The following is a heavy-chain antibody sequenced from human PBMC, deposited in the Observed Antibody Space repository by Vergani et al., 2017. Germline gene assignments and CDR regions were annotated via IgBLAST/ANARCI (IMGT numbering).Heavy chain of an antibody. V-gene: IGHV3-21*01. D-gene: IGHD5-18*01. CDR1: GFTFSSYS. J-gene: IGHJ4*02. CDR3: ARFPTPGTAMANFDY. Sequence: EVQLVESGGGLVTPGGSLRLSCAASGFTFSSYSMNWVRQAPGKGLEWVSSISSSSSYIYYADSVKGRFTISRDNAKNSLYLQMNSLRAEDAAVYYCARFPTPGTAMANFDYWGQGTLVTVSS. CDR2: ISSSSSYI.